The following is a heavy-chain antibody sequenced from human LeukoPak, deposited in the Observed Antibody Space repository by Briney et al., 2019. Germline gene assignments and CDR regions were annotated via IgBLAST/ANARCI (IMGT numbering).Heavy chain of an antibody. Sequence: GESLKISCQGSGYSFTDYWIGWVRQIPGKGLEWMGIIYPGDSDTRYSPSFQGQVTISADKSITTAYLQWSSLKASDTAMYYCARRRDIVSTATGTSGPTDYWGQGTLVTVSS. J-gene: IGHJ4*02. V-gene: IGHV5-51*01. CDR3: ARRRDIVSTATGTSGPTDY. CDR2: IYPGDSDT. D-gene: IGHD5/OR15-5a*01. CDR1: GYSFTDYW.